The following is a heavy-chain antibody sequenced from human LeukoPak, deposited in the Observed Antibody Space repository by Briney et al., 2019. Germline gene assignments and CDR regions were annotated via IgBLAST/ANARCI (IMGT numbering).Heavy chain of an antibody. CDR3: ARGGGVAAAANGY. CDR1: GFTFSSYS. V-gene: IGHV3-21*01. Sequence: GGSLRPSCAASGFTFSSYSMNWVRQAPGKGLEWVSSISSSSSYIYYADSVKGRFTISRDNAKNSLYLQMNSLRAEDTAVYYCARGGGVAAAANGYWGQGTLVTVSS. J-gene: IGHJ4*02. D-gene: IGHD6-13*01. CDR2: ISSSSSYI.